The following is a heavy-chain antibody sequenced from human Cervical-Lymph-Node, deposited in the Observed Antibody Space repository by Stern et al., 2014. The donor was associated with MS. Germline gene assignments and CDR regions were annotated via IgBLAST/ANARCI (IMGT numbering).Heavy chain of an antibody. CDR2: IFLDDDK. CDR1: GFSLSTSGVG. J-gene: IGHJ3*01. Sequence: QVTLKESGPALVKPTQTLTLTCTFSGFSLSTSGVGVGWFRQPPGKALEWLALIFLDDDKRFSTSLESGLTIDKDTSKNEVVLTLTNVDPVDTATYFCAHRLHNTIFGFVSVKEVAFDVWGQGTTVTVSP. CDR3: AHRLHNTIFGFVSVKEVAFDV. D-gene: IGHD3-3*01. V-gene: IGHV2-5*02.